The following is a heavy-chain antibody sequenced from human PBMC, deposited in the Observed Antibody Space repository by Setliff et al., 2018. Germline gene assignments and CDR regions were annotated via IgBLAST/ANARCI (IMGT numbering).Heavy chain of an antibody. CDR1: EFTLSTYW. J-gene: IGHJ4*01. D-gene: IGHD7-27*01. Sequence: GSLRLSCAASEFTLSTYWIHWVRQAPRKGLVWVSRINSDGSTTTYADSVKGRFTISRDNGKNTVYLQMNSLRSDDTAVYYCAGVHWTTNWFLHYWGQGTLVTVSS. CDR2: INSDGSTT. V-gene: IGHV3-74*01. CDR3: AGVHWTTNWFLHY.